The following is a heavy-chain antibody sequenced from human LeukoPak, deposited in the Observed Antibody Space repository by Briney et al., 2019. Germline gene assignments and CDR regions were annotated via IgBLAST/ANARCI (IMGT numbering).Heavy chain of an antibody. J-gene: IGHJ3*02. CDR2: ISRTNSYM. Sequence: GGSLRLSCAASGFTFSSYSMNWVRQAPGKGLEWVSSISRTNSYMKYADSVKGRFTISRDNAKNLLYLQMNSLRAEDTAVYYCARSRGYVDTAMVDAFDIWGQGTMVTVSS. D-gene: IGHD5-18*01. V-gene: IGHV3-21*01. CDR3: ARSRGYVDTAMVDAFDI. CDR1: GFTFSSYS.